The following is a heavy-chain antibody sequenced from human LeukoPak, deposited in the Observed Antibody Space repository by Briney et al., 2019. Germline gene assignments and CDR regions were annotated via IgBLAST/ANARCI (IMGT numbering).Heavy chain of an antibody. CDR1: GITVNSNH. J-gene: IGHJ4*02. Sequence: GGSLRLSCAASGITVNSNHMSWVRQAPGKGLEWVSVIYSGGSTYYADSVKGRFTISRDNSKNTLYLQMNSLRAEDTAVYYCAREASSGYYLDYWGQGTLVTVSS. CDR3: AREASSGYYLDY. V-gene: IGHV3-53*05. D-gene: IGHD3-22*01. CDR2: IYSGGST.